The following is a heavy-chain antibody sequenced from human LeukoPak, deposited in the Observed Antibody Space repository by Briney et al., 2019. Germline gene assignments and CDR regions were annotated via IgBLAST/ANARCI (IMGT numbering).Heavy chain of an antibody. V-gene: IGHV3-23*01. J-gene: IGHJ4*02. CDR3: AKDHNNRRSDVLRYFDY. D-gene: IGHD4-17*01. CDR2: ISGSGGST. Sequence: GGSLRLSCADSGFTFSRYWMHWVRQTPGKGLEWVSTISGSGGSTYYADSVKGRFAISRDNSKTTLYLQMNSLRAEDSAVYYCAKDHNNRRSDVLRYFDYWGQGTLVTVST. CDR1: GFTFSRYW.